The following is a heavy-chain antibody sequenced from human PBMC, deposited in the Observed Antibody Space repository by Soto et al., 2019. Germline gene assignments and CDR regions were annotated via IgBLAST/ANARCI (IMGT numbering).Heavy chain of an antibody. CDR2: IYYSGST. CDR3: ARLGITMVRGVIVLLFDY. D-gene: IGHD3-10*01. Sequence: QLQLQESGPGLVKPSETLSLTCTVSGGSISSSSYYWGWIRQPPGKGLEWIGSIYYSGSTYYNPSLKSRVAISVDTSKNQFPLKLSSVTAADTAVYYCARLGITMVRGVIVLLFDYWGQGTLVTVSS. J-gene: IGHJ4*02. CDR1: GGSISSSSYY. V-gene: IGHV4-39*01.